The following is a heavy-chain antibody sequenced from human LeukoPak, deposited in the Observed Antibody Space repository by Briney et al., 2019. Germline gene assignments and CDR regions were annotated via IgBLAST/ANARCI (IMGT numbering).Heavy chain of an antibody. J-gene: IGHJ6*03. CDR2: ISSSGSTI. Sequence: GGSLRLSCAASGFTFSDYCMSWIRQAPGKGLEWVSYISSSGSTIYYADSVKGRFTISRDNAKNSLYLQMNSLRAEDTAVYYCAKAPVGPAAIGYYMDVWGKGTTVTVSS. V-gene: IGHV3-11*04. D-gene: IGHD2-2*01. CDR1: GFTFSDYC. CDR3: AKAPVGPAAIGYYMDV.